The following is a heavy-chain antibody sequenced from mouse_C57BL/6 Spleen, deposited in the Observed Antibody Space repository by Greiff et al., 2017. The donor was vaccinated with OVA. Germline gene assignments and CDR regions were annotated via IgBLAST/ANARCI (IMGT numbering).Heavy chain of an antibody. V-gene: IGHV1-82*01. CDR3: ARAATVPMYYFDY. Sequence: QVQLKESGPELVKPGASVKISCKASGYAFSSSWMNWVKQRPGKGLEWIGRIYPGDGDTNYNGKFKGKATLTADKSSSTAYMQLSSLTSEDSAVYFCARAATVPMYYFDYWGQGTSLTVSS. CDR1: GYAFSSSW. J-gene: IGHJ2*02. D-gene: IGHD1-1*01. CDR2: IYPGDGDT.